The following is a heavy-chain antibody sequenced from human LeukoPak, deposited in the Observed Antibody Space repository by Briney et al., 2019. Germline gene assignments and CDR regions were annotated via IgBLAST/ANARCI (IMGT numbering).Heavy chain of an antibody. J-gene: IGHJ4*02. CDR1: GFIFRNYG. D-gene: IGHD3/OR15-3a*01. CDR2: IWYDGSQK. CDR3: AREGSGEFWTGYGGY. V-gene: IGHV3-33*01. Sequence: PGGSLRLSCAASGFIFRNYGMHWVRQAPGKGLEWVAVIWYDGSQKYHADSAKGRFTISRVNSKNTLYLQMSSLRVEDTAVYYCAREGSGEFWTGYGGYWGQGTLVAVSS.